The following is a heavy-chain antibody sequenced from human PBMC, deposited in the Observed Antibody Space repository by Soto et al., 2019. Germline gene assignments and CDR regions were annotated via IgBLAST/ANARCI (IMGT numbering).Heavy chain of an antibody. CDR1: GYNFNKYW. Sequence: GESLKISCKAPGYNFNKYWIGWVRQMPAKGLEWMEIIYPGDSDTRYSPSFQGHVTISADKSINTAYLQWSSLEAADTAMYYCTTREDSGGYMDYWGQGILVTVSS. V-gene: IGHV5-51*01. J-gene: IGHJ4*02. CDR3: TTREDSGGYMDY. CDR2: IYPGDSDT. D-gene: IGHD3-22*01.